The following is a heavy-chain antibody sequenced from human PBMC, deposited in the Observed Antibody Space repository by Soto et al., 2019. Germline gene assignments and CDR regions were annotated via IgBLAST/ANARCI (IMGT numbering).Heavy chain of an antibody. Sequence: GGSLRLSCAASGFTVSSNYMTWVRQAPGKGLEWVSIIYTGGSTNYADSVKGRFTISRDSSKNTLYLQMNSLRAEDTAVYYCARDSGDSYGNYGMDVWGQGTTVTVS. D-gene: IGHD5-18*01. CDR3: ARDSGDSYGNYGMDV. V-gene: IGHV3-66*01. J-gene: IGHJ6*02. CDR1: GFTVSSNY. CDR2: IYTGGST.